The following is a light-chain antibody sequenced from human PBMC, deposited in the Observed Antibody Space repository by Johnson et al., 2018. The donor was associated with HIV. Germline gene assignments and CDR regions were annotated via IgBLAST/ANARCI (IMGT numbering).Light chain of an antibody. CDR3: GTWDSSLRLFHV. J-gene: IGLJ1*01. V-gene: IGLV1-41*02. CDR2: ENN. CDR1: SSDMGNYA. Sequence: SVLTQPPSVSAAPGQKVTISCSGSSSDMGNYAVSWYQQLPGTAPQLLIYENNKRTSGLPDRFYGSKSGTSANLGITGLHPGDESDYYCGTWDSSLRLFHVVGTGTKVTVL.